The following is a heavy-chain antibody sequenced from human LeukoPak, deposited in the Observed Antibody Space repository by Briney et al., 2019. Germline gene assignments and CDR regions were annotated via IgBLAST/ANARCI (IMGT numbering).Heavy chain of an antibody. Sequence: SETLSLTCTVSGGSISNYYWSWIRQPPGKGLEWIGEINHSGSTNYNPSLKSRVTISVDTSKNQFSLKLSSVTAADTAVYYCARGLGVLMVYAKGAWFDPWGQGTLVTVSS. CDR1: GGSISNYY. CDR3: ARGLGVLMVYAKGAWFDP. J-gene: IGHJ5*02. V-gene: IGHV4-34*01. CDR2: INHSGST. D-gene: IGHD2-8*01.